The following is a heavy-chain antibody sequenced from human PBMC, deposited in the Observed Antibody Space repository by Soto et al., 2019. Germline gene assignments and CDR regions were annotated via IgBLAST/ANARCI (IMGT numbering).Heavy chain of an antibody. V-gene: IGHV4-31*03. CDR2: IYYSGSS. Sequence: QVQLQESGPGLVKPSQTLSLTCTVSGASISSGGYYWKWIRQHPGKGLEWIGYIYYSGSSYYNPSLKSRVTMSVDTSRNQFSLKLSSVTAADTAVYYCARAAPYGSGIQRIDYWGQGTLVTVSS. D-gene: IGHD3-10*01. CDR3: ARAAPYGSGIQRIDY. CDR1: GASISSGGYY. J-gene: IGHJ4*02.